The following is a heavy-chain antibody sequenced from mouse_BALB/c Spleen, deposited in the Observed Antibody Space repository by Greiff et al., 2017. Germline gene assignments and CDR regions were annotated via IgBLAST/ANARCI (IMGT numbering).Heavy chain of an antibody. CDR2: IDPANGNT. J-gene: IGHJ2*01. CDR1: GFNIKDTY. V-gene: IGHV14-3*02. Sequence: EVKLQESGAELVKPGASVKLSCTASGFNIKDTYMHWVKQRPEQGLEWIGRIDPANGNTKYDPKFQGKATITADTSSNTAYLQLSSLTSEDTAVYYCARWAAMITSDYWGQGTTLTVSS. D-gene: IGHD2-4*01. CDR3: ARWAAMITSDY.